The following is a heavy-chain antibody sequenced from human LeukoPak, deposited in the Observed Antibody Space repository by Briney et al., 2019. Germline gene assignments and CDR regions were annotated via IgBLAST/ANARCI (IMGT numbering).Heavy chain of an antibody. CDR3: ARDGDYDILTGYYS. J-gene: IGHJ5*02. CDR2: ISSSGSTI. CDR1: GSTFSDYY. V-gene: IGHV3-11*01. Sequence: PGGSLRLSCAASGSTFSDYYMSWIRQAPGKGLEWVSYISSSGSTIYYADSVKGRFTISRDNAKNSLYLQMNSLRAEDTAVYYCARDGDYDILTGYYSWGQGTLVTVSS. D-gene: IGHD3-9*01.